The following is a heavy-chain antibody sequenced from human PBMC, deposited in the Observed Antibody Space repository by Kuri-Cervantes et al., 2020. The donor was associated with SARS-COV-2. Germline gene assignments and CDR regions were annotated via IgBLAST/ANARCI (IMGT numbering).Heavy chain of an antibody. D-gene: IGHD2-2*01. CDR1: GFTFSSYA. Sequence: GGSLRLSCAASGFTFSSYAMSWVRQAPGKGLEWVSAISGSGGSTYYADSVKGRFTISRDNSKNTLYLQMNSLRAEDTAVYHCAKDHEDIVVVPAATVTPLGAFDIWGQGTMVTVSS. CDR3: AKDHEDIVVVPAATVTPLGAFDI. V-gene: IGHV3-23*01. CDR2: ISGSGGST. J-gene: IGHJ3*02.